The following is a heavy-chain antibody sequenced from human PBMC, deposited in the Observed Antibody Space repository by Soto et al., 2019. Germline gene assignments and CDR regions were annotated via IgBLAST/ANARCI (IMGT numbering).Heavy chain of an antibody. CDR1: GGSISSSSYY. J-gene: IGHJ3*02. D-gene: IGHD2-2*01. Sequence: SETLSLTCTVSGGSISSSSYYWGWIRQPPGKGLEWIGSIYYSGSTYYNPSLKSRVTISVDTSKNQFSLKLSSVTAADTAVYYCARRRCPYQLLCSDAFDIWGQGTMVTVSS. CDR3: ARRRCPYQLLCSDAFDI. V-gene: IGHV4-39*01. CDR2: IYYSGST.